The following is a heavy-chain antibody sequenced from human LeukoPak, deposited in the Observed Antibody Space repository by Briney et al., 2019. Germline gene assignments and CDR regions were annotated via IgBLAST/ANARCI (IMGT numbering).Heavy chain of an antibody. V-gene: IGHV3-74*01. CDR2: INSDGSRV. CDR3: TKSDWFDP. Sequence: GGSLRLSCAASGFTFSRYWMHWVRQAPGKGLAWVSRINSDGSRVSYADSVKGRFTISRDNAKNTLYPQMNSLRAEDTAVYYCTKSDWFDPWGQGTLVTVSS. J-gene: IGHJ5*02. CDR1: GFTFSRYW.